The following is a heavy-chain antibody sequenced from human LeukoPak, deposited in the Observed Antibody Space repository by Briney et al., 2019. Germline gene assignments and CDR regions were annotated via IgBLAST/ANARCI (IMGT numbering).Heavy chain of an antibody. CDR2: ISAYNGNT. CDR3: ARDRDYGDYVFFDY. CDR1: GYTFTSYG. J-gene: IGHJ4*02. V-gene: IGHV1-18*01. Sequence: ASVKVSCKASGYTFTSYGISWVRKAPGQGLEWMGWISAYNGNTNYAQKLQGRVTMTTDTSTSTAYMELSSLRSEDTAVYYCARDRDYGDYVFFDYWGQGTLVTVSS. D-gene: IGHD4-17*01.